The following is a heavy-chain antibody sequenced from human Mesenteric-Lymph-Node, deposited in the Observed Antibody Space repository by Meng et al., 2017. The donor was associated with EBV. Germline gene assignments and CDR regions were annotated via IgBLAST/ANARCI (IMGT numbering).Heavy chain of an antibody. CDR1: GYTFTTYD. CDR3: ARGVEGSGRDWYY. Sequence: LVPSGSELKKPGASVKVSCKASGYTFTTYDINWVRQATGQGLEWMGWMNPNIGNTGYAQKFQGRVSMTRDTSISTAYMELSSLKSEDTAVYYCARGVEGSGRDWYYWGQGTLVTVSS. D-gene: IGHD3-10*01. J-gene: IGHJ4*02. V-gene: IGHV1-8*01. CDR2: MNPNIGNT.